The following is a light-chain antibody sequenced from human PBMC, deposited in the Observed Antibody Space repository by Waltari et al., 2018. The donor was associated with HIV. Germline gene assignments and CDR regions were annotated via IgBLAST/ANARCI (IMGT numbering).Light chain of an antibody. J-gene: IGKJ4*01. Sequence: EIVMTQSPATLSLSPGERATLSCRASQSVSRNLAGYQQKPDQPPRLLIYGASTRATGVPARFRGSGSGTEFILTISSLQSEDFAVYYCQQYNNWPPLTFGGGTKVEIK. CDR2: GAS. V-gene: IGKV3-15*01. CDR3: QQYNNWPPLT. CDR1: QSVSRN.